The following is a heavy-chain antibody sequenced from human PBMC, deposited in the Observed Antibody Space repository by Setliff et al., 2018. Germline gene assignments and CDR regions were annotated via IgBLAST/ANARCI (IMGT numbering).Heavy chain of an antibody. CDR3: AKDIGSSDGWFDP. Sequence: SLRLSCAASGFTFDDYAMHWVRQAPGKGLEWVSGISWNSGSIGDADSVKGRFTISRDNAKNSLYLQMNSLRAEDTALYYCAKDIGSSDGWFDPWGQGTLVTVSS. CDR1: GFTFDDYA. J-gene: IGHJ5*02. V-gene: IGHV3-9*01. D-gene: IGHD6-13*01. CDR2: ISWNSGSI.